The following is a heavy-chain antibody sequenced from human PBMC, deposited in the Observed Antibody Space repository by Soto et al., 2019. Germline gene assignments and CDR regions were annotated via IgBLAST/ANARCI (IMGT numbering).Heavy chain of an antibody. V-gene: IGHV3-74*01. D-gene: IGHD3-3*01. CDR3: ARGYDFWSGYYRPHGTVL. Sequence: GSLRLSCAASEFSISTFWMHWVRQAPGKGLVWVSRINGDETITEYADFVKGRFTVSRDNAKNTVDLQMNSLRAEDTALYYCARGYDFWSGYYRPHGTVLWGQGTAVTVSS. CDR1: EFSISTFW. CDR2: INGDETIT. J-gene: IGHJ6*02.